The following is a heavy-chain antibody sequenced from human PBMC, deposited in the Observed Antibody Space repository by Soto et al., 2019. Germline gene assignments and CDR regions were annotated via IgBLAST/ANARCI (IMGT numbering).Heavy chain of an antibody. CDR2: IYYSGST. J-gene: IGHJ4*02. D-gene: IGHD5-12*01. CDR3: ARGRGIVATINRSLLFDY. CDR1: GGSISSGGYY. Sequence: QVQLQESGPGLVKPSQTLSLTCTVSGGSISSGGYYWSWIRQHPGKGLEWIGYIYYSGSTYYNPXXTSRVTISVDXXKXQXXLKLSSVTAADTAVYYCARGRGIVATINRSLLFDYWGQGTLVTVSS. V-gene: IGHV4-31*03.